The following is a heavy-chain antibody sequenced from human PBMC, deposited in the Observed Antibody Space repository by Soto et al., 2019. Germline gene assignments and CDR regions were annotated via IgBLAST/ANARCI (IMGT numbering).Heavy chain of an antibody. V-gene: IGHV1-69*13. CDR3: ARAPIYDFWSGYYTEPFDY. CDR1: GGTFSSYA. CDR2: IIPIFGTA. J-gene: IGHJ4*02. Sequence: GASVKVSCKASGGTFSSYAISWVRQAPGQGLEWMGGIIPIFGTANYAQKFQGRVTITADESTSTAYMELSSLRSEDTAVYYCARAPIYDFWSGYYTEPFDYWGQGTLVTVSS. D-gene: IGHD3-3*01.